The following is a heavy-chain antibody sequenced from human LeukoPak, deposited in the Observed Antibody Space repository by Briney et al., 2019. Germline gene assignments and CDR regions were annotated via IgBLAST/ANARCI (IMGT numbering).Heavy chain of an antibody. V-gene: IGHV4-39*01. CDR1: GGSISSSSYY. J-gene: IGHJ5*02. D-gene: IGHD1-7*01. CDR3: ARLNWNYANWFDP. CDR2: IYYSGST. Sequence: SETLSLTCTVSGGSISSSSYYWGWLRQPPGKGLEWIGSIYYSGSTYYNPSLKSRVTISVDTSKNQFSLKLSSVPAADTAVYYCARLNWNYANWFDPWGQGTLVTVSS.